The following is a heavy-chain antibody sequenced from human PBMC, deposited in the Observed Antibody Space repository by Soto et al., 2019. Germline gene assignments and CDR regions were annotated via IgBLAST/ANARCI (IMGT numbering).Heavy chain of an antibody. CDR1: GYTFTNYV. Sequence: ASVKVSCKASGYTFTNYVIHWVRQAPGQGLEWMGWISPLKGNTKYAQKVQGRVSVTTDTSTNTVYMELSGLRCDDTALYYCARSGEHPFDFWGQGTLVTVSS. D-gene: IGHD6-25*01. V-gene: IGHV1-18*01. CDR3: ARSGEHPFDF. CDR2: ISPLKGNT. J-gene: IGHJ4*02.